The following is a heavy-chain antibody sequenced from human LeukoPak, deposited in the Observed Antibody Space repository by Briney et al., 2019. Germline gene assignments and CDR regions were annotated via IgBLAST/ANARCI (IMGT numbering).Heavy chain of an antibody. CDR3: ARLKVEMATILFDY. CDR1: GGSITSSSYY. J-gene: IGHJ4*02. V-gene: IGHV4-39*01. CDR2: IYYTGGT. Sequence: SETLSLTCSVSGGSITSSSYYWAWIRQPPEKGLEWIGSIYYTGGTYYSPSLKSRVTISVDTSKNQFSLKLSSVTAADTAVYYCARLKVEMATILFDYWGQGTLVTVSS. D-gene: IGHD5-24*01.